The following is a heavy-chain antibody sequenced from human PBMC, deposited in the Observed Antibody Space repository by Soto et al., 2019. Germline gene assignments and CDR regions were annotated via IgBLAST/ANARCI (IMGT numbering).Heavy chain of an antibody. V-gene: IGHV4-39*01. Sequence: LSLTCTVSGGSISSSSYYWGWIRQPPGKGLEWIGSIYYSGSTYYNPSLKSRVTISVDTSKNQFSLKLSSVTAADTAVYYCARRTNQDRYYDFWSGYPEYYFDYWGQGTLVTVSS. CDR2: IYYSGST. CDR1: GGSISSSSYY. J-gene: IGHJ4*02. CDR3: ARRTNQDRYYDFWSGYPEYYFDY. D-gene: IGHD3-3*01.